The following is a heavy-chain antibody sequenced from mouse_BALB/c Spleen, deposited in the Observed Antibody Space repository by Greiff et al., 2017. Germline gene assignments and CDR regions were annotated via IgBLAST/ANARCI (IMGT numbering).Heavy chain of an antibody. Sequence: DVKLVESGGDLVKPGGSLKLSCAASGFTFSSYGMSWVRQTPDKRLEWVATISSGGSYTYYPGSVKGRFTISRDNAMNTLYLQMSSLKSEDTAMYYCARLTIYDGYPYYFDYWGQGTTLTVSS. J-gene: IGHJ2*01. V-gene: IGHV5-6*02. CDR2: ISSGGSYT. CDR1: GFTFSSYG. CDR3: ARLTIYDGYPYYFDY. D-gene: IGHD2-3*01.